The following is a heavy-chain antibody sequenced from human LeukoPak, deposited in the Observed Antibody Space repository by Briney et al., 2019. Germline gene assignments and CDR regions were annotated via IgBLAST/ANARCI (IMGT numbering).Heavy chain of an antibody. Sequence: GGSLRLSCAASGFTFSNAWMSWVRQAPGKGLEWVGHIKSKTDGETTDYAAPVKGRFTLSRDDSKNTLYLQMNSLKTEDTAMYYCTRLGDFYDSSYFDYWGRGTLVTVSS. D-gene: IGHD3-22*01. CDR1: GFTFSNAW. V-gene: IGHV3-15*01. CDR3: TRLGDFYDSSYFDY. J-gene: IGHJ4*02. CDR2: IKSKTDGETT.